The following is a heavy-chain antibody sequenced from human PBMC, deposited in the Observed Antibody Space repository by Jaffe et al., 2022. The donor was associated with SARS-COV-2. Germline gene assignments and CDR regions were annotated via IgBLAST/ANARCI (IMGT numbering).Heavy chain of an antibody. J-gene: IGHJ6*02. V-gene: IGHV3-7*01. CDR3: ARDRIQLWSAYYYYYGMDV. Sequence: EVQLVESGGGLVQPGGSLRLSCAASGFTFSSYWMSWVRQAPGKGLEWVANIKQDGSEKYYVDSVKGRFTISRDNAKNSLYLQMNSLRAEDTAVYYCARDRIQLWSAYYYYYGMDVWGQGTTVTVSS. D-gene: IGHD5-18*01. CDR2: IKQDGSEK. CDR1: GFTFSSYW.